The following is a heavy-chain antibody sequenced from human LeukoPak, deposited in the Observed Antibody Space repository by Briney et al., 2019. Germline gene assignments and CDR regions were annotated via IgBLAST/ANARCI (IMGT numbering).Heavy chain of an antibody. D-gene: IGHD3-16*01. CDR2: ISSSSSAI. CDR1: GFTFSSYS. CDR3: VKDIVPYHSIWGPFDF. Sequence: GGSLRLSCAASGFTFSSYSMSWVRQAPGKGLEWVSYISSSSSAIYYADSVKGRFTISRDNSKNTLYLQMSSLRTEDTALYYCVKDIVPYHSIWGPFDFWGQGTLVTVSS. V-gene: IGHV3-48*01. J-gene: IGHJ4*02.